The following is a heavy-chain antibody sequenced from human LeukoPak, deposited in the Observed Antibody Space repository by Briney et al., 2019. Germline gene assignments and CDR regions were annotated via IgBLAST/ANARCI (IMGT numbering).Heavy chain of an antibody. CDR1: GGSISSYY. Sequence: PSETLSLTCTVSGGSISSYYWSWIRQPAGKGLEWIGRIYTSGSTSGNTIYNPSLKSRVTMSVDTSKNQFSLKVGSMTAADTAVYYCARDHSSGWYVGGFDYWGQGTLVTVSA. J-gene: IGHJ4*02. CDR3: ARDHSSGWYVGGFDY. CDR2: IYTSGSTSGNT. V-gene: IGHV4-4*07. D-gene: IGHD6-19*01.